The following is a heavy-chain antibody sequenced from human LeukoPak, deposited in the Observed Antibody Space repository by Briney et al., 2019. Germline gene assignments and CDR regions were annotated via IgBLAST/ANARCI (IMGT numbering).Heavy chain of an antibody. D-gene: IGHD6-19*01. CDR3: GKDPRPFSSAVAYILEF. CDR1: GFSFVTYA. Sequence: GGSLTLFCAASGFSFVTYAMGWLRQVPGKGLEWVSVISSTGTTTYYALSVEGRFTISRDTSKNAKFLQLNRLSAEDTAVYYCGKDPRPFSSAVAYILEFWGQGTMVTVSS. CDR2: ISSTGTTT. J-gene: IGHJ4*02. V-gene: IGHV3-23*01.